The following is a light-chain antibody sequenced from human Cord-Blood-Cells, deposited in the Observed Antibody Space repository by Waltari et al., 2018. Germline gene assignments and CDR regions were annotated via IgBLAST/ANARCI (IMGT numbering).Light chain of an antibody. Sequence: DIQMTQSPSSLSASLGDRVTITCRASQSISSYLNWDQQKPGKAPKLLIYAASSVQSGGTSSFIGSSGTKDINLTISSRQPEDCGTYYFQQSYKTTWTCGQGTKVEIK. CDR2: AAS. CDR3: QQSYKTTWT. J-gene: IGKJ1*01. CDR1: QSISSY. V-gene: IGKV1-39*01.